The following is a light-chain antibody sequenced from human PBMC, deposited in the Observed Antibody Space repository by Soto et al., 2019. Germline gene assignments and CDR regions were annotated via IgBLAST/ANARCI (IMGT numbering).Light chain of an antibody. Sequence: DIVMTQSPDSLAVSLGERATINCKSSQSVLYSSDNKNFLAWYQQKPGQPLKMLIYLASTRGPGVPDRFSGSGSGTDFTLIISSLQAEDVAVYYCQQYYSTPRTFGQGTRVEIK. V-gene: IGKV4-1*01. CDR3: QQYYSTPRT. CDR2: LAS. CDR1: QSVLYSSDNKNF. J-gene: IGKJ1*01.